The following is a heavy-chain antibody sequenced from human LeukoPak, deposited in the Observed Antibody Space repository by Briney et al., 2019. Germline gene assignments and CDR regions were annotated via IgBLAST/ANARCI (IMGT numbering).Heavy chain of an antibody. CDR3: ARVFQTRYGHDAFDI. V-gene: IGHV4-4*07. CDR2: IYTSGST. CDR1: GGSISSYY. J-gene: IGHJ3*02. D-gene: IGHD4-17*01. Sequence: SETLSLTCTVSGGSISSYYWSWIRQPAGKGLEWIGRIYTSGSTNYNPSLKSRVTISVDTSKNQFSLKLSSVTAADTAVYYCARVFQTRYGHDAFDIWGQGTMVTVSS.